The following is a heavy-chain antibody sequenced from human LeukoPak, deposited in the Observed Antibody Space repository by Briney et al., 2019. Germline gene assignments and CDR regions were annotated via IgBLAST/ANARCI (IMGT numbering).Heavy chain of an antibody. V-gene: IGHV3-21*01. CDR2: ISSSSSYI. J-gene: IGHJ4*02. Sequence: KPGGSLRLSCAASGFTFSSYSMNWVRQAPGKGLEWVSSISSSSSYIYYADSVKGRFTISRDNAKNSLYLQTNSLRAEDTAVYYCARVPIVGATVNYFDYWGQGTLVTVSS. CDR3: ARVPIVGATVNYFDY. D-gene: IGHD1-26*01. CDR1: GFTFSSYS.